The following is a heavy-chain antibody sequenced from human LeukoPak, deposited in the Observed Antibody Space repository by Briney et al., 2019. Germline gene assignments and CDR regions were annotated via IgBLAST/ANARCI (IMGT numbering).Heavy chain of an antibody. CDR2: INPGNGNT. V-gene: IGHV1-3*03. J-gene: IGHJ4*02. CDR3: TLYNY. D-gene: IGHD2-2*02. CDR1: GYSFTNHD. Sequence: ASVKVSCKASGYSFTNHDMHWVRQAPGQRLEWMGYINPGNGNTKYSQEFQGRVAITRDTSASTVYMELYSLTSEDMAVYYCTLYNYWGQGTLVTVSS.